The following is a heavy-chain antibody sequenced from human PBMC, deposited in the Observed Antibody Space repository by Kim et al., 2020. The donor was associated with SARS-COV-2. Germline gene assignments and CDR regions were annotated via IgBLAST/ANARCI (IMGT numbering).Heavy chain of an antibody. D-gene: IGHD3-10*01. V-gene: IGHV3-49*04. CDR3: TSLITMVRGDWVDV. J-gene: IGHJ6*02. CDR2: IRSKAYGGTT. Sequence: GGSLRLSCTASGFTFGDYAMSWVRQAPGKGLEWVGFIRSKAYGGTTEYAASVKGRFTISRDDSKSIAYLQMNSLKTEDTAVYYCTSLITMVRGDWVDVWGQGTTVTVSS. CDR1: GFTFGDYA.